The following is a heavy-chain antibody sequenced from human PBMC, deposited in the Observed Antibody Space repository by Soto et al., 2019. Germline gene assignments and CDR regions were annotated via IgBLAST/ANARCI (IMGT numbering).Heavy chain of an antibody. CDR1: GGSISSGDYY. CDR3: ARGAQYSYGYDYIDY. J-gene: IGHJ4*02. V-gene: IGHV4-30-4*01. CDR2: IYYSGST. D-gene: IGHD5-18*01. Sequence: SETLSLTCTVSGGSISSGDYYWSWIRQPPGKGLEWIGYIYYSGSTYYNPSLKSRVTISVDTSKNQFSLKLSSVTAADTAVYYCARGAQYSYGYDYIDYWGQGTLVTVSS.